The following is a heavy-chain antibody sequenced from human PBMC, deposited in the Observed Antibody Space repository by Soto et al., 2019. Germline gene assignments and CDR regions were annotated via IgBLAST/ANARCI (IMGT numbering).Heavy chain of an antibody. CDR2: IYHNGAT. D-gene: IGHD3-16*01. V-gene: IGHV4-4*02. J-gene: IGHJ5*02. Sequence: SETLSLTCVVSGGYLVNTNWWTWVRQPPGKGLEWLGEIYHNGATNYHSSVRGRVTISVDKSNNQFSLLLNSLTAADTAVYYCASPFGPWGQGTLVTVSS. CDR3: ASPFGP. CDR1: GGYLVNTNW.